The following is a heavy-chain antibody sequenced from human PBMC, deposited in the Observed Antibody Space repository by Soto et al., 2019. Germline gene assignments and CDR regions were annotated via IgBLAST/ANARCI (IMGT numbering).Heavy chain of an antibody. CDR1: GFMFNNSS. D-gene: IGHD2-21*01. CDR2: VSDNGVSRGGT. Sequence: GGSLRLSCTASGFMFNNSSMTWVRQAPWQGLQWVASVSDNGVSRGGTYYADSVKGRFTISRDNSKNTLYLQLDSLTGAYTAVYYCASAKAVVIVAFGISGQGTMVAV. V-gene: IGHV3-23*01. J-gene: IGHJ3*02. CDR3: ASAKAVVIVAFGI.